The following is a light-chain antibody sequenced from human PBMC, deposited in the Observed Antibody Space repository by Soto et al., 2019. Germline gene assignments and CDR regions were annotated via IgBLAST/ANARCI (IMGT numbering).Light chain of an antibody. Sequence: EIVLTQSPGTVSLSPGETATLSCRASQSVSSTYLAWFQQKPGQAPRLLIYSTSTRATGIPDRFSGSGSGTDFALTISGLDPEDFAVYYCQQYGDSITFGPGTKVHIK. CDR2: STS. J-gene: IGKJ3*01. CDR3: QQYGDSIT. V-gene: IGKV3-20*01. CDR1: QSVSSTY.